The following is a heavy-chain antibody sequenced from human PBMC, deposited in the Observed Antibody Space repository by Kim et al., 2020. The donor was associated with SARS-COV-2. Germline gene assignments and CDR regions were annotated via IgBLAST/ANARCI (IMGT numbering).Heavy chain of an antibody. D-gene: IGHD2-2*02. Sequence: GESLKISCKGSGYSFTSYWIDWVRQMPGKGLEWMGIIYPGDSDTRYSPSFQGQVTISADKSISTAYLQWSSLKASDTAMYYCARKLVCSSTSCYKSGMDVWGQGTTVTVSS. CDR3: ARKLVCSSTSCYKSGMDV. J-gene: IGHJ6*02. CDR2: IYPGDSDT. V-gene: IGHV5-51*01. CDR1: GYSFTSYW.